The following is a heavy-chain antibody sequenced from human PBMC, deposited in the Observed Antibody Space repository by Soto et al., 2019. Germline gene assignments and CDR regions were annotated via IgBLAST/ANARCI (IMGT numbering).Heavy chain of an antibody. D-gene: IGHD3-22*01. CDR1: GFTFSSYW. V-gene: IGHV3-7*01. CDR3: ARDETVYYDSSGYYPAFDY. Sequence: EVQLVESGGGLVQPGGSLRLSCAASGFTFSSYWMSWVRQAPGKGLEWVANIKQDGSEKYYVDSVKGRFTISRDNAKNSLYLQMNSLRAEDTAVYYCARDETVYYDSSGYYPAFDYLGQGPLVTVSS. J-gene: IGHJ4*02. CDR2: IKQDGSEK.